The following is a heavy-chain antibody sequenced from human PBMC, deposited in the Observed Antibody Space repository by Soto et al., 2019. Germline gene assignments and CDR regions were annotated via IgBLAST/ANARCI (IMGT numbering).Heavy chain of an antibody. Sequence: EVQLLESGGGLVQPGGSLRLSCAASGFTFSSYAMSWVRQAPGKGLEWVSAISGSGGSTYYADSVKGRFTISRDNSKNKLYLQMNSLRAEDTAVYYCAKDFGPLEGMTTVTDGYFDLWGRGTLVTVSS. V-gene: IGHV3-23*01. CDR2: ISGSGGST. J-gene: IGHJ2*01. CDR3: AKDFGPLEGMTTVTDGYFDL. CDR1: GFTFSSYA. D-gene: IGHD4-17*01.